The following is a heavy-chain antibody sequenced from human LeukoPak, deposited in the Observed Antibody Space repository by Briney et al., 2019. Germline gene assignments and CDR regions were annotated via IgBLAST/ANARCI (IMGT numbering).Heavy chain of an antibody. CDR2: ISGSGDST. J-gene: IGHJ6*03. V-gene: IGHV3-23*01. CDR3: AKDSGPTTFDYYYYMDV. D-gene: IGHD1-1*01. CDR1: AFTFSYYA. Sequence: PGGSLRLSCAASAFTFSYYAMSWVRQAPGKGLEWVSGISGSGDSTDYADSVKGRFTISRDNSKNTLYLQMNSLRVEDTAVYYCAKDSGPTTFDYYYYMDVWGKGTTVTVSS.